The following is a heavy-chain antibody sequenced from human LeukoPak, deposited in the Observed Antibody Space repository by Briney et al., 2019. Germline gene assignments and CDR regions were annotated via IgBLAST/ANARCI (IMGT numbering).Heavy chain of an antibody. D-gene: IGHD5-18*01. CDR3: ARDTLDTTIITYFDY. J-gene: IGHJ4*02. CDR1: GFTFSVHG. V-gene: IGHV3-33*01. Sequence: GRSLRLSCAASGFTFSVHGMHWVRQAPGKGLEWVAVIWNDGSKDYYADAVKGRFTVSRGNSRNTMYLQMNSLSAEDTAVYYCARDTLDTTIITYFDYWGQGTLVSVSS. CDR2: IWNDGSKD.